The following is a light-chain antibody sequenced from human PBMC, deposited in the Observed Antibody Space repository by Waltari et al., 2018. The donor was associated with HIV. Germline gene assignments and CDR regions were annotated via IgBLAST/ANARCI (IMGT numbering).Light chain of an antibody. CDR2: AAS. CDR3: QQSYTTSYS. CDR1: QRISNY. Sequence: DTQMTQSQSSLSASVGDRVTITCRASQRISNYLNWYQQKPGKAPKLLIYAASTLQSGVPSRFSGSGSGTDFTLTISSLLPEDLATYFCQQSYTTSYSFGQGTKLQIK. J-gene: IGKJ2*03. V-gene: IGKV1-39*01.